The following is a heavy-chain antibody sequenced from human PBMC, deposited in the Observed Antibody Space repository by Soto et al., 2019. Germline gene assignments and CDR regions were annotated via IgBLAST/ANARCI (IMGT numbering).Heavy chain of an antibody. J-gene: IGHJ4*02. V-gene: IGHV4-34*01. D-gene: IGHD3-10*01. CDR1: GGSFSGYY. CDR3: ARSYYSGPGSYYTPTPHHFFDY. Sequence: PSETLSLTCAVYGGSFSGYYWSWIRQPPGKGLEWIGEINHSGSTNYNPSLKSRVTISVDTSKNQFSLKLSSVTAADTAVYYCARSYYSGPGSYYTPTPHHFFDYWGQGTLVTVSS. CDR2: INHSGST.